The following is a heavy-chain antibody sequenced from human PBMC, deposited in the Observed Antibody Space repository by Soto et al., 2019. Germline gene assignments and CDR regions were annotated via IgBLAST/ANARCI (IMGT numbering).Heavy chain of an antibody. CDR1: GGSINNYY. D-gene: IGHD3-22*01. CDR2: VYYTGTT. CDR3: ARLGGYYHSLGT. V-gene: IGHV4-59*08. J-gene: IGHJ5*02. Sequence: SETLSLTCTVSGGSINNYYWTWIRQPPGMGLEWIGYVYYTGTTSYNPSLKSRVTISIDGSKNQISLKLSSVTAGDTAFYYCARLGGYYHSLGTWGQGTLVTVSS.